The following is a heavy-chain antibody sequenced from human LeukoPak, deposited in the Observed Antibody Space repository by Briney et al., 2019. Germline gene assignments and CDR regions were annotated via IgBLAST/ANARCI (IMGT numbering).Heavy chain of an antibody. J-gene: IGHJ4*02. CDR1: GGSISSYY. CDR3: ARLRRGNYGDSWGGADY. Sequence: SETLSLTCTVSGGSISSYYWSWIRQPPGKGLERIGYIYYSGSTNYNPSLKSRVTISVDTSKNQFSLKLSSVTAADTAVYYCARLRRGNYGDSWGGADYWGQGTLVTVSS. D-gene: IGHD4-17*01. CDR2: IYYSGST. V-gene: IGHV4-59*08.